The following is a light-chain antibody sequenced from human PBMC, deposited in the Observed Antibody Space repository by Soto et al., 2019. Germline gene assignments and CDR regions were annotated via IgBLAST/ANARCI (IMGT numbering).Light chain of an antibody. CDR1: SSDVGGYNY. CDR3: SSYAGSNNGEF. Sequence: QSVLTQPPSASGSPGQSVTISCTGTSSDVGGYNYVSWYQQHPGKAPKLMIYEVSKRPSGVPDRFSGSKSGNTASLTVSGLQAEDEADYYCSSYAGSNNGEFFGTGTKLTVL. J-gene: IGLJ1*01. V-gene: IGLV2-8*01. CDR2: EVS.